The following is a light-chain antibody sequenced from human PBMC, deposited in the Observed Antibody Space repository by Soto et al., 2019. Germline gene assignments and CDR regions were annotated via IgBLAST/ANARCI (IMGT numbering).Light chain of an antibody. J-gene: IGKJ5*01. CDR1: QSISSNY. Sequence: DIVLTQSPGTLSLSPGEIATLACMASQSISSNYFAWYQHKPGQAPRLLIDDASSKSTGTPDRFSGSGSGTDFTLTISRLEPDDFSVYYCQYYGSSHSNTFGQGERLQIK. CDR2: DAS. V-gene: IGKV3-20*01. CDR3: QYYGSSHSNT.